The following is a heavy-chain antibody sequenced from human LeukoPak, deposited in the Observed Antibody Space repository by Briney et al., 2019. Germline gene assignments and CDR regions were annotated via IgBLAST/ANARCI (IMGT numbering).Heavy chain of an antibody. Sequence: PGGSPRLSCAASGFTFSDYDMHWVRQPTGKGLEWVAAIGTAGDTYYTGSAKGRFTISRENAKNSLYLQMNSLRAGDTAVYYCARVAKERVGGVYYFDYWGQGTLVTVSS. CDR3: ARVAKERVGGVYYFDY. J-gene: IGHJ4*02. CDR2: IGTAGDT. V-gene: IGHV3-13*01. CDR1: GFTFSDYD. D-gene: IGHD1-1*01.